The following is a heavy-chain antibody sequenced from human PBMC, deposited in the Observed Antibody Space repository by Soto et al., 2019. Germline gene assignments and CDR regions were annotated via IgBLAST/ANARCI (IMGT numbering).Heavy chain of an antibody. V-gene: IGHV3-7*01. CDR3: ARNFDSYYYYYYYMDV. CDR1: GFTFSSYW. Sequence: GGSLRLSCAASGFTFSSYWMSWVRQAPGKGLEWVANIKQDGSEKYYVDSVKGRFTISRDNAKNSLYLQMNSLRTEDTAVYYCARNFDSYYYYYYYMDVWGKGTTVTVSS. J-gene: IGHJ6*03. D-gene: IGHD3-9*01. CDR2: IKQDGSEK.